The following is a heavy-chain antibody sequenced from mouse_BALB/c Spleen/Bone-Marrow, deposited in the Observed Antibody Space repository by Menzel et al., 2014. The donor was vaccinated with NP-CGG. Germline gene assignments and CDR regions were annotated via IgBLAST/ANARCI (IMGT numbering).Heavy chain of an antibody. Sequence: VQLVESGPGLVAPSQSLSITCTVSGFSLTGYGVHWVRQPPGKGLEWLGVIWAGGSTDYNSALMSRLSINKDNSKSQVFLKMNSLQTDDTAMYYCARERDLTLDYWGQGTTHTVSS. CDR1: GFSLTGYG. CDR3: ARERDLTLDY. CDR2: IWAGGST. J-gene: IGHJ2*01. V-gene: IGHV2-9*02. D-gene: IGHD4-1*01.